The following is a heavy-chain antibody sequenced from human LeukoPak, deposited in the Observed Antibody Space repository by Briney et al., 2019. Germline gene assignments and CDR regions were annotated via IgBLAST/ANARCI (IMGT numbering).Heavy chain of an antibody. CDR3: ARDWRNKYSNSWSRGEWYFGL. V-gene: IGHV3-21*01. Sequence: GGSLRLSCAASGFTFNSYSMNWVRQAPGKGLEWVSSISGSNSYIYYADSMKGRFTISRDNAKNSLYLQMNSLTAEDTAVYYCARDWRNKYSNSWSRGEWYFGLWGRGTLVTVSS. D-gene: IGHD6-13*01. CDR2: ISGSNSYI. CDR1: GFTFNSYS. J-gene: IGHJ2*01.